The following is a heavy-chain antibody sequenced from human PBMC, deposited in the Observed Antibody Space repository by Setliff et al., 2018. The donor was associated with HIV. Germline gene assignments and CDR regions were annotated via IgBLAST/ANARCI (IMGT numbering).Heavy chain of an antibody. CDR3: EVAGQ. J-gene: IGHJ4*02. CDR1: GDSISTDY. D-gene: IGHD6-19*01. V-gene: IGHV4-4*07. Sequence: SETLSLTCTVSGDSISTDYWTWIRQPAGKGLEWIGRIYTSGSTNYNPSLKSRVTISVDTSKNQFSLKLGSVTAADTAVYYCEVAGQWGQGTLVTVSS. CDR2: IYTSGST.